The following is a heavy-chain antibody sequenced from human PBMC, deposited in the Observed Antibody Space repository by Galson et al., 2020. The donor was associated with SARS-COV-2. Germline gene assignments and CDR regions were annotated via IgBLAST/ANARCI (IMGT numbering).Heavy chain of an antibody. CDR2: SSSSSSYT. CDR3: ARGLSDFWSGQTVDY. CDR1: GFTFSDYY. V-gene: IGHV3-11*05. J-gene: IGHJ4*02. D-gene: IGHD3-3*01. Sequence: GGSLRLSCAASGFTFSDYYMSWIRQAPGKGLEWVSYSSSSSSYTNYADSVKGRFTISRDNAKNSLYLQMNSLRAEDTAVYYCARGLSDFWSGQTVDYWGQGTLVTVSS.